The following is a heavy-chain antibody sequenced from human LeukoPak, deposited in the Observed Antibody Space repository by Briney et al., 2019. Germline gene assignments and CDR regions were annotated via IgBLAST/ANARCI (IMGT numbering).Heavy chain of an antibody. V-gene: IGHV3-33*01. CDR2: IWPGGTRS. CDR3: VRDRNNNYFDY. J-gene: IGHJ4*02. Sequence: GGSLGLSCTASGFAFRIYGMRWVRPEPGKGLEWVAFIWPGGTRSFYADSVKGRFTISRDDSNNTVYLHMSSLKAEDTALYYCVRDRNNNYFDYWGQGTLLTVSS. D-gene: IGHD1-14*01. CDR1: GFAFRIYG.